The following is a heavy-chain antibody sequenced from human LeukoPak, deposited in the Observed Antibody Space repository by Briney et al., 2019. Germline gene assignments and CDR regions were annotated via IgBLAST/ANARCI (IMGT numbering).Heavy chain of an antibody. J-gene: IGHJ4*02. V-gene: IGHV1-24*01. D-gene: IGHD3-9*01. CDR1: GYTLTELS. Sequence: ASVKVSCKVSGYTLTELSMHWVRQAPGKGLEWMGGFDPEDGETIYAQKFQGRVTMTEDTSTDTAYMELSSLRSEDTAVYYCAADGLRYPDPYYFGYWGQGTLVTVSS. CDR3: AADGLRYPDPYYFGY. CDR2: FDPEDGET.